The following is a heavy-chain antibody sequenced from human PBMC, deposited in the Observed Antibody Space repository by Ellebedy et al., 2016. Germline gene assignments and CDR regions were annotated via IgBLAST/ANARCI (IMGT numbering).Heavy chain of an antibody. V-gene: IGHV3-33*01. J-gene: IGHJ4*02. CDR1: GFSFSSYG. CDR2: IWYDGSNK. Sequence: GGSLRLXXAASGFSFSSYGMYWVRQAPGKELEWVAVIWYDGSNKYYADSVKGRFTISRDNSKNTLYLQMNSLRAEDTALYYCAREGGIFGLDYWGQGTLVTVSS. CDR3: AREGGIFGLDY. D-gene: IGHD3-3*02.